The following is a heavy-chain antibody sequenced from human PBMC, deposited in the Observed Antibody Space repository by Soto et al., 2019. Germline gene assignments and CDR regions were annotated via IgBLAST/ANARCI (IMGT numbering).Heavy chain of an antibody. CDR2: MNPNSGNT. V-gene: IGHV1-8*01. CDR3: ARGVTSGHV. J-gene: IGHJ6*02. CDR1: GYTFTSYD. Sequence: QVQLVQSGAEVKKPGASVKVSCKASGYTFTSYDINWVRQATGQGLEWMGWMNPNSGNTGDAQKFQGRVTMTRNTSISTAYMELSSLSAEEPAVYHCARGVTSGHVWGQGTTVTASS.